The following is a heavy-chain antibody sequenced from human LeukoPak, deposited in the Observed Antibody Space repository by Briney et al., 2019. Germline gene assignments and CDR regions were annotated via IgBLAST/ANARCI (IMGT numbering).Heavy chain of an antibody. Sequence: GGSLRLSCAASGFTFSSYDMHWVRQAPGKGLEWVAVISYDGSNKYYADSVKGRFTISRDNSKNTLYLQMNSLRAEDTAVYYCAKGGRSSWSFDYWGQGTLVTVSS. J-gene: IGHJ4*02. CDR3: AKGGRSSWSFDY. CDR2: ISYDGSNK. V-gene: IGHV3-30*18. CDR1: GFTFSSYD. D-gene: IGHD6-13*01.